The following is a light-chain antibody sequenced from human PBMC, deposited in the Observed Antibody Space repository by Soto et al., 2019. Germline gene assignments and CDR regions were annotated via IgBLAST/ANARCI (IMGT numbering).Light chain of an antibody. CDR2: DDS. V-gene: IGLV3-21*02. J-gene: IGLJ1*01. CDR1: NIGTKG. Sequence: SYELTQPPSVPVAPGQTARITCGGNNIGTKGVHWYQQRPGQAPVLVVYDDSDRPSGIPERFSGSNSGNTASLTISRVEAGDEADYYCQVWDSGSDHYVFGTGTKVTVL. CDR3: QVWDSGSDHYV.